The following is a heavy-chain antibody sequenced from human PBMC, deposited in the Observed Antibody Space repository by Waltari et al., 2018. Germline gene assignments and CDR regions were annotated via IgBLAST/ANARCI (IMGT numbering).Heavy chain of an antibody. V-gene: IGHV1-69*08. CDR3: ARSKVYCSSTSCYGRFDY. CDR1: GGTFSSYA. D-gene: IGHD2-2*01. Sequence: QVQLVQSGAEVKKPGSSVKVSCKASGGTFSSYAISWVRQAPGQGLEWMGRSIPIFGTANYAQKFQGRVTITADKSANTAYMELSSLRSEDTAVYYCARSKVYCSSTSCYGRFDYWGQGTLVTVSS. CDR2: SIPIFGTA. J-gene: IGHJ4*02.